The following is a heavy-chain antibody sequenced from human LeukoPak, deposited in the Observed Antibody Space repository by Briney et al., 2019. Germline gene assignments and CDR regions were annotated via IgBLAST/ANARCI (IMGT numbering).Heavy chain of an antibody. Sequence: GGSLRLSCAASGFTFSDHYMDWVRQAPGKGLEWVGRTRNEANIYTTKYAASVKGRFTISRDDSKNSPYLQMNSLKTEDTAVYYCASPVGATTVRAFDIWGQGTMVTVSS. V-gene: IGHV3-72*01. J-gene: IGHJ3*02. CDR3: ASPVGATTVRAFDI. CDR1: GFTFSDHY. D-gene: IGHD1-26*01. CDR2: TRNEANIYTT.